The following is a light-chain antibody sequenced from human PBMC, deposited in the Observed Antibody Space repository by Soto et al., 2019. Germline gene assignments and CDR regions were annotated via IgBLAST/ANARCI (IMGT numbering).Light chain of an antibody. V-gene: IGKV3-11*01. Sequence: EVVFTQAPATRSLSPGERATLSCRASQSIRNYLAWYQQKPGQAPRLLIYDASNRATGIPARFSGSGSGTDFILTISSLEPEDSGVYYCRQRNDWVTFGGGTKVDIK. CDR3: RQRNDWVT. CDR2: DAS. CDR1: QSIRNY. J-gene: IGKJ4*01.